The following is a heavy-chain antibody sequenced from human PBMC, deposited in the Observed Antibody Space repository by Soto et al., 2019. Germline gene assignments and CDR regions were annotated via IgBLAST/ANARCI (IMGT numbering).Heavy chain of an antibody. CDR2: ISGSGGST. J-gene: IGHJ4*02. CDR1: GFTFSSYA. D-gene: IGHD2-21*02. CDR3: AKDRGDYYFDY. Sequence: AGGSLRLSCAASGFTFSSYAMSWGRQAPGEGLEWVSAISGSGGSTYYADSVKGRFNISRDNSKNTLYLQMNSLRAEDTAVYYCAKDRGDYYFDYWGQGTLVTVSS. V-gene: IGHV3-23*01.